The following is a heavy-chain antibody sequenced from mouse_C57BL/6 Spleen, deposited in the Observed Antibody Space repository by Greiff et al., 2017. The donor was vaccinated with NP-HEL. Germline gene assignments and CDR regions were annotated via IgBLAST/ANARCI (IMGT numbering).Heavy chain of an antibody. CDR2: IYPGSGYT. CDR1: GYTFTNYW. Sequence: VQLVESGAELVRPGTSVKMSCKASGYTFTNYWIGWVKQRPGHGLEWIGDIYPGSGYTNYNEKFKGKATLTADKSSSTAYMQLSSLTSEDAAIYYCASGRIFDIDYWGQGTTVTVAS. CDR3: ASGRIFDIDY. J-gene: IGHJ4*01. V-gene: IGHV1-63*01.